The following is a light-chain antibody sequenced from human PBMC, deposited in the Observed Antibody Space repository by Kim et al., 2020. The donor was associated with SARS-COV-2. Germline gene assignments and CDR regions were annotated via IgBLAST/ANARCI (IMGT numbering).Light chain of an antibody. CDR2: AAS. CDR3: QQSFSSPRT. V-gene: IGKV1-39*01. J-gene: IGKJ2*01. CDR1: QSINTY. Sequence: SASVGKRVTITCRASQSINTYLNWYQKKPGRAPKLLIFAASNFESGVPSRFSGSGSGTEFTLIISSLQVEDFATYYCQQSFSSPRTFGQGTKLEIK.